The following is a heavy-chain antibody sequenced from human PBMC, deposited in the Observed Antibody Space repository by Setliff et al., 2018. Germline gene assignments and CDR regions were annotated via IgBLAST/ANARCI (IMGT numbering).Heavy chain of an antibody. CDR3: ARVSIAAPSYYGMDV. CDR1: GDSINRNIYY. CDR2: IHSSGRT. J-gene: IGHJ6*02. V-gene: IGHV4-61*09. D-gene: IGHD2-21*01. Sequence: SETLSLTCSVSGDSINRNIYYWSWVRQPAGKGLEWVGHIHSSGRTNYNPSLKSRVTISIDKSNNLFSLELASVTAADSAVYYCARVSIAAPSYYGMDVWGRGTTVTVS.